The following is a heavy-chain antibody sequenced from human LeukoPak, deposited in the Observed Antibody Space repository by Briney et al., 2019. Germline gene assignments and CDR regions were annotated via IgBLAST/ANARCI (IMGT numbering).Heavy chain of an antibody. D-gene: IGHD3-22*01. CDR1: GFTFSSYE. CDR2: ISSSGSTI. V-gene: IGHV3-48*03. CDR3: AKDATYYYDSSGYFAYYYYYMDV. Sequence: PGGSLRLSCAASGFTFSSYEMNWVRQAPGKGLEWVSYISSSGSTIYYADSVKGRFTISRDNAKNSLYLQMNSLRAEDTAVYYCAKDATYYYDSSGYFAYYYYYMDVWGKGTTVTISS. J-gene: IGHJ6*03.